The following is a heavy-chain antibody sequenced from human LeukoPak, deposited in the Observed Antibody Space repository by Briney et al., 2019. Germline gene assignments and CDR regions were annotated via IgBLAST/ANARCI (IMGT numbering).Heavy chain of an antibody. Sequence: SVKVSCKASGGTFSSYAISWVRQAPGQGLEWMGRIIPIFGTANYAQKFQGRVTITTDESASTAYMELSSLRSEDTAVYYCARRLTGSDAFDIWGQGTMVTVSS. J-gene: IGHJ3*02. CDR3: ARRLTGSDAFDI. CDR1: GGTFSSYA. D-gene: IGHD7-27*01. CDR2: IIPIFGTA. V-gene: IGHV1-69*05.